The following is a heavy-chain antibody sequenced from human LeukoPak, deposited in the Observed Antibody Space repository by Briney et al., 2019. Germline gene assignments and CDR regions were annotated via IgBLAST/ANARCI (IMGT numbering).Heavy chain of an antibody. V-gene: IGHV4-59*01. CDR1: GGSISSYY. CDR3: ARHRTCILTGYYIGGCEIDY. J-gene: IGHJ4*02. CDR2: IYYSGST. D-gene: IGHD3-9*01. Sequence: SETLSLTCTVSGGSISSYYWSWIRQPPGKGLEWIGYIYYSGSTNYNPSLKSRVTISVDTSKNQFSLKLSSVTAADTAVYYCARHRTCILTGYYIGGCEIDYWGQGTLVTVSS.